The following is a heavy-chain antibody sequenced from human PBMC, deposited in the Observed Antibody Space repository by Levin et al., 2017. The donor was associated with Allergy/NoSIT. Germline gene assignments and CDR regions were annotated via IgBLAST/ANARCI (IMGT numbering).Heavy chain of an antibody. CDR1: GFTFSSYA. CDR2: ISGSGGST. V-gene: IGHV3-23*01. J-gene: IGHJ3*02. Sequence: GGSLRLSCAASGFTFSSYAMSWVRQAPGKGLEWVSAISGSGGSTYYADSVKGRFTISRDNSKNTLYLQMNSLRAEDTAVYYCAKDRSIAARRAPGSPGSHFEFARAAAFDIWGQGTMVTVSS. CDR3: AKDRSIAARRAPGSPGSHFEFARAAAFDI. D-gene: IGHD6-6*01.